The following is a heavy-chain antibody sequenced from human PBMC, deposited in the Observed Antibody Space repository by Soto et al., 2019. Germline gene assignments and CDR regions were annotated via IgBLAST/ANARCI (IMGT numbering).Heavy chain of an antibody. J-gene: IGHJ4*02. V-gene: IGHV1-46*01. CDR3: ARGGEGHCSGGSCYSADY. D-gene: IGHD2-15*01. CDR2: INPSGGST. CDR1: GYTFTSYY. Sequence: QVQLVQSGAEVKKPGASVKVSCKASGYTFTSYYMHWVRQAPGQGLEWMGIINPSGGSTSYAQKFQGRATMTRDTSTSTVYMELSSLRSEDTAVYYCARGGEGHCSGGSCYSADYWGQGTLVTVSS.